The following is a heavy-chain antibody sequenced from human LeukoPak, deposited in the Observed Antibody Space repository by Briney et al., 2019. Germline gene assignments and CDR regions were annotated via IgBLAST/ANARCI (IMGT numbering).Heavy chain of an antibody. J-gene: IGHJ6*03. CDR2: VYTSGIT. V-gene: IGHV4-4*07. D-gene: IGHD3-9*01. CDR3: ARHNGFDRGYYYYMAG. CDR1: GGFINSYY. Sequence: PSETLSLTCTVSGGFINSYYWSWIRQPAGKGLEWIGRVYTSGITNYNPSLKSRITMSVDTSKNQFSLKLTSVTAADTAVYYCARHNGFDRGYYYYMAGWGKGTTVTVSS.